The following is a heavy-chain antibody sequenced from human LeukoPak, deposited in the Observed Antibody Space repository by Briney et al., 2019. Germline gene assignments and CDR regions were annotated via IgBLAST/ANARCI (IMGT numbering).Heavy chain of an antibody. CDR1: GGTFTSYA. J-gene: IGHJ6*04. CDR3: ARGSGTSPYYYYYGMDV. D-gene: IGHD2-2*01. CDR2: IIPIFGTA. V-gene: IGHV1-69*06. Sequence: ASVKVSCKASGGTFTSYAISWVRQAPGQGLEWRGGIIPIFGTANYAQKFQGRVTITADKSTSTAYMELSSLRSEDTAVYYCARGSGTSPYYYYYGMDVWGKGTTVTVSS.